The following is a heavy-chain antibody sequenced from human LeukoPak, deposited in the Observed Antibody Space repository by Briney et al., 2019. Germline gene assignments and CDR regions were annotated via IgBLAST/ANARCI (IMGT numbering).Heavy chain of an antibody. D-gene: IGHD6-13*01. CDR3: ARVGKGSSWHYYYMDV. CDR1: GYTFTSYD. CDR2: MKPNSGNT. Sequence: ASVKVSCKASGYTFTSYDINWVRQATGQGLEWMGWMKPNSGNTGYAQKFQGRVTITRNTSISTAYMELRSLRSDDTAVYYCARVGKGSSWHYYYMDVWGKGTTVTVSS. V-gene: IGHV1-8*03. J-gene: IGHJ6*03.